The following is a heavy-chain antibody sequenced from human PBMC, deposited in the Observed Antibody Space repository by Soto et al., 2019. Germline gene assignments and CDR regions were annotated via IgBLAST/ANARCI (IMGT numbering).Heavy chain of an antibody. J-gene: IGHJ4*02. V-gene: IGHV4-59*11. CDR3: TRANWYSEY. CDR2: IYYNGNT. D-gene: IGHD7-27*01. Sequence: QVQLQESGPGLVKPSETLSLTCSAAGGSISNHYWSWIRQPPGKGLEWIGYIYYNGNTNYNPSLKSRLTMSVDTSRNQISLKLTTVTAADTAVYYCTRANWYSEYWGQGTLVTVSS. CDR1: GGSISNHY.